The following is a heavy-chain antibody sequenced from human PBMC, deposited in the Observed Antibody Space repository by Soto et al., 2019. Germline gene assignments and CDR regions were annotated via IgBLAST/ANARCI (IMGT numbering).Heavy chain of an antibody. CDR3: AKDTPVLVGATQTSY. J-gene: IGHJ4*02. CDR2: ISSNGGST. CDR1: GFTFSSYA. V-gene: IGHV3-64*04. D-gene: IGHD1-26*01. Sequence: GGSLRLSCSASGFTFSSYAMHWVRQAPGKGLEYVSAISSNGGSTYYADSVKGRFTISRDNSKNTLYLQMNSLRAEDTAVYYCAKDTPVLVGATQTSYSGQGTLVTVST.